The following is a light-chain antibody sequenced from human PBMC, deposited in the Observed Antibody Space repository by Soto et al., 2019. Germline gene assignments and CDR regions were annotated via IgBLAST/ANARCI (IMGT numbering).Light chain of an antibody. Sequence: DIQMTQSPSTLSASVGDRVTITCRASQSISSWLAWYQQKPGKAPKFLIYQASNLESGVPSRFSGSGSGTEFTLTISSLQPDDSATYFCQQYTSYPLTFGEGTKVEIK. V-gene: IGKV1-5*03. J-gene: IGKJ4*01. CDR1: QSISSW. CDR2: QAS. CDR3: QQYTSYPLT.